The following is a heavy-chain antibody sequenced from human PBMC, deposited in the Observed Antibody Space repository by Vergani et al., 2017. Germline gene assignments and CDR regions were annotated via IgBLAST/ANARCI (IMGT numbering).Heavy chain of an antibody. D-gene: IGHD3-10*01. CDR1: GYMFTAYA. J-gene: IGHJ4*02. CDR2: INTNTGNP. Sequence: QVQLVQSASELRRPGASVNISCKASGYMFTAYAVNWVRQAPGQGLEWVGWINTNTGNPTFAQDFAGRFDLSFDSSVRAAYLHISSLKTEDTAVYYCARGRSGRNPNDFWGQGSLVIVSS. CDR3: ARGRSGRNPNDF. V-gene: IGHV7-4-1*01.